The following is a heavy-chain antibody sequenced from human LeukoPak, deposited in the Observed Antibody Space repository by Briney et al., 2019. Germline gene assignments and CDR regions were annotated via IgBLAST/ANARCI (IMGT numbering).Heavy chain of an antibody. V-gene: IGHV1-18*01. CDR2: ISAYNGNT. Sequence: GASVKVSCKASGYTFTSYGISWVRQAPGQGLEWMGWISAYNGNTNYAQKLQGRVTMTTDTSTSTAYMELRSLRSDDTAVYYCARDERIASRPLYFQHWGQGTLVTVSS. CDR1: GYTFTSYG. CDR3: ARDERIASRPLYFQH. D-gene: IGHD6-6*01. J-gene: IGHJ1*01.